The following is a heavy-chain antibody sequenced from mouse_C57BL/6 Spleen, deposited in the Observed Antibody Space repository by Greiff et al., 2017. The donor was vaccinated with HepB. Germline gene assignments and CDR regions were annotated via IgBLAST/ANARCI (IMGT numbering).Heavy chain of an antibody. CDR3: ARGGITYYFDY. CDR1: GYTFTSYW. J-gene: IGHJ2*01. CDR2: IDPSDSYT. V-gene: IGHV1-69*01. D-gene: IGHD2-4*01. Sequence: VQLQQPGAELVMPGASVKLSCKASGYTFTSYWMHWVKQRPGQGLEWIGEIDPSDSYTNYNQKFKGKSTLTVDKSSSTAYMQLSSLTSEDSAVYYCARGGITYYFDYWGQGTTLTVSS.